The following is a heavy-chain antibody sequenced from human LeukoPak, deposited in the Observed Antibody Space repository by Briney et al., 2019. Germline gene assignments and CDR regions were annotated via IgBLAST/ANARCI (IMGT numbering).Heavy chain of an antibody. Sequence: SETLSLTCTVSGGSISSGGYYWSWIRQPPGKGLEWIGYIYHSGSTYYNPSLKSRVTISVDRSKNQFSLKLSSVTAADTAVYYCARGDWFDPWGQGTLVTVSS. CDR3: ARGDWFDP. V-gene: IGHV4-30-2*01. CDR2: IYHSGST. J-gene: IGHJ5*02. CDR1: GGSISSGGYY.